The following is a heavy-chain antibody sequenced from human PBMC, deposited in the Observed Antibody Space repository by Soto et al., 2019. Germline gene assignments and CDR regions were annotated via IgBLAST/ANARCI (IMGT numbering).Heavy chain of an antibody. V-gene: IGHV1-69*06. CDR3: AIDVGGGWLRSNYYYYGMDV. J-gene: IGHJ6*02. CDR1: GVTFSSYA. D-gene: IGHD5-12*01. CDR2: IIPIFGTA. Sequence: SVKVSCKASGVTFSSYAISWVRQAPGQGLEWMGGIIPIFGTANYAQKFQGRVTITADKSTSTAYMELSSLRSEDTAVYYCAIDVGGGWLRSNYYYYGMDVWGQGTTVTVSS.